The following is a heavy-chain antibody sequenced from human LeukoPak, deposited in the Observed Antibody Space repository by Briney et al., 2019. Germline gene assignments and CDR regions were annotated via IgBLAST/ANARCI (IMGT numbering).Heavy chain of an antibody. V-gene: IGHV1-8*01. CDR2: MNPNSGNT. CDR3: ARGQRVGYGGHAWNY. Sequence: ASVKVSCKASGYTFTSYDINWVRQAPGQGLEWMGWMNPNSGNTGYAQKFQGRVTMTRNTSISTAYMELSSLRSEDTAVYYCARGQRVGYGGHAWNYWGQGTLVTVSS. CDR1: GYTFTSYD. J-gene: IGHJ4*02. D-gene: IGHD4-23*01.